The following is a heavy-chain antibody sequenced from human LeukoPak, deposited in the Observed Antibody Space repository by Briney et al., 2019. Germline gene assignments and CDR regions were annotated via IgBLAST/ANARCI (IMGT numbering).Heavy chain of an antibody. J-gene: IGHJ4*02. CDR3: ARARNCDY. CDR1: EFTFTSYW. D-gene: IGHD1-7*01. V-gene: IGHV3-7*05. CDR2: INQDGSEK. Sequence: GGSLRLSCAASEFTFTSYWMSWVRQAPGKGLEWVANINQDGSEKYYVDSVKGRFTTSRDNAKNSLSLQMNSLRAEDTAVYYCARARNCDYWGQGTLVTVSS.